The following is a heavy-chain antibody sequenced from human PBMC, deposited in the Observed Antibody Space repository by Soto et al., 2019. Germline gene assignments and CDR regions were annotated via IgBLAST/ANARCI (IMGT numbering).Heavy chain of an antibody. J-gene: IGHJ3*02. CDR1: GFTVSSNY. D-gene: IGHD6-13*01. CDR2: IYSGGST. CDR3: ARVIAAADDAFDI. V-gene: IGHV3-53*01. Sequence: GGSLRLSCAASGFTVSSNYMSWVRQALGKGLEWVSVIYSGGSTYYADSVKGRFTISRDNSKNTLYLQMNSLRAEDTAVYYCARVIAAADDAFDIWGQGAMVTVSS.